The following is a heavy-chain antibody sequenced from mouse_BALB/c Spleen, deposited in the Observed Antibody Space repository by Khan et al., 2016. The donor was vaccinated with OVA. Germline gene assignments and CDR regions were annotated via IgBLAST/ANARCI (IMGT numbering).Heavy chain of an antibody. J-gene: IGHJ3*01. D-gene: IGHD2-13*01. CDR3: VRGYYGDPFAY. V-gene: IGHV5-4*02. CDR2: ISDGGSYT. CDR1: GFTFSDYY. Sequence: EVELVESGGGLVKPGGSLKLSCEASGFTFSDYYMYWVRQTPEKRLEWVATISDGGSYTYYPDSVKGRFTISRDDAKNNLYLQMSSLKSEDTAMYYCVRGYYGDPFAYWGQGTLVTVSA.